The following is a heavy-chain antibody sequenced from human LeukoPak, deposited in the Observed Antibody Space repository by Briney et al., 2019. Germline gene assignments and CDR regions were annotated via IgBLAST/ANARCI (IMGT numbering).Heavy chain of an antibody. J-gene: IGHJ4*02. D-gene: IGHD5-12*01. CDR3: ARDPNSGYDPNRQLFDY. CDR2: ISYDGTTE. Sequence: GGSLRLSCAASGFTFSSFVMHWVRQAPGKGLEWVAVISYDGTTEYYADSVKGRFTVSRDSSKNTLYLQMNSLRAEGTAVYYCARDPNSGYDPNRQLFDYWGQGTLVTVSS. CDR1: GFTFSSFV. V-gene: IGHV3-30-3*01.